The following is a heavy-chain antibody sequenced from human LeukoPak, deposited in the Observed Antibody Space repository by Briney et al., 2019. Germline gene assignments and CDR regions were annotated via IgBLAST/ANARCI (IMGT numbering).Heavy chain of an antibody. D-gene: IGHD3-22*01. CDR3: AVWSSGYHLFDY. CDR2: IIPIFGTA. CDR1: GGTFTSYA. J-gene: IGHJ4*02. V-gene: IGHV1-69*05. Sequence: ASVKVSCKASGGTFTSYAISWVRQAPGQGLEWMGGIIPIFGTANYAQKFQGRLTITTDESTSTAYMELSSLRSEDTAVYYCAVWSSGYHLFDYWGQGTLVTVSS.